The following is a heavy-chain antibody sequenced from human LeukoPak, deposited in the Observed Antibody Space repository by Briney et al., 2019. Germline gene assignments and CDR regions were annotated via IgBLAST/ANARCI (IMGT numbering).Heavy chain of an antibody. CDR1: GFTFSSYA. CDR2: ISGSGGST. J-gene: IGHJ4*02. Sequence: GGSLRLSCAASGFTFSSYAMSWVRQAPGKGLEWVSAISGSGGSTYYADSVKGRFTISRDNSKNTLYLQMNSLRAEDTAVYYCATNPAQYKVFYWGQGTLVTVSS. CDR3: ATNPAQYKVFY. D-gene: IGHD1-1*01. V-gene: IGHV3-23*01.